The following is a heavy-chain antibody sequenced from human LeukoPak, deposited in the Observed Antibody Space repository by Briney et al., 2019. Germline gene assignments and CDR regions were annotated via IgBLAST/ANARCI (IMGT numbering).Heavy chain of an antibody. CDR2: IIPIFGTA. J-gene: IGHJ6*03. CDR3: ARAPESIAARRGYYYYYMDV. D-gene: IGHD6-6*01. V-gene: IGHV1-69*06. Sequence: SVKVSCKASGSTFTSYGISWVRQAPGQGLEWMGGIIPIFGTANYAQKFQGRVTITADKSTSTAYMELSSLRSEDTAVYYCARAPESIAARRGYYYYYMDVWGKGTTVTVSS. CDR1: GSTFTSYG.